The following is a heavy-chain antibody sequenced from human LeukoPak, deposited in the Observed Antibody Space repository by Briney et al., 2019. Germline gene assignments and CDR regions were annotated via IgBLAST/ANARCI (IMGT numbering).Heavy chain of an antibody. D-gene: IGHD3-3*01. CDR1: GGSFSGYY. J-gene: IGHJ4*02. V-gene: IGHV4-34*01. CDR3: ARGKTQYYDFWSGYYNYFDY. Sequence: ASETLSLTCAVYGGSFSGYYWSWIRQPPGKGLEWIGEINHSGSTNYNPSLKSRVTISVDTSKNQFSLKLSSVTAADTAVYYCARGKTQYYDFWSGYYNYFDYWGQGTLVTVSS. CDR2: INHSGST.